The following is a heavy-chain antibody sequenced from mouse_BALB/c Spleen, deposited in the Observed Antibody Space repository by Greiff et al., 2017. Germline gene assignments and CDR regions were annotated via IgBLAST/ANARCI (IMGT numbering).Heavy chain of an antibody. D-gene: IGHD1-1*01. V-gene: IGHV3-2*02. J-gene: IGHJ1*01. CDR2: ISYSGST. CDR1: GYSITSDYA. CDR3: ARRGDYYGSSSYWCFDG. Sequence: EVKLMESGPGLVKPSQSLSLTCTVTGYSITSDYAWNWIRQFPGNKLEWMGYISYSGSTSYNPSLKSRISITRDTSKNQFFLQLNSVTTEDTATYYCARRGDYYGSSSYWCFDGWGEGTTVTVSS.